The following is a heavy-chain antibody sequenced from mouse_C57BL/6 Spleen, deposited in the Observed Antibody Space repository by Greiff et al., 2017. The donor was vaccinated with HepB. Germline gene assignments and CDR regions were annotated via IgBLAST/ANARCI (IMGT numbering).Heavy chain of an antibody. V-gene: IGHV1-69*01. J-gene: IGHJ4*01. CDR3: ARADGYYFGNYAMDY. CDR2: IDPSDSYT. D-gene: IGHD2-3*01. CDR1: GYTFTSYW. Sequence: QVQLKQPGAELVMPGASVKLSCKASGYTFTSYWMHWVKQRPGQGLEWIGEIDPSDSYTNYNQKFKGKSTLTVDKSSSTAYMQVSSLTSEDSAVYYCARADGYYFGNYAMDYWGQGTSVTVSS.